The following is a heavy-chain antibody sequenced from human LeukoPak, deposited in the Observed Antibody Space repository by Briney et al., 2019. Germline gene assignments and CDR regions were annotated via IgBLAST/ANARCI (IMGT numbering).Heavy chain of an antibody. D-gene: IGHD6-13*01. J-gene: IGHJ1*01. CDR1: GYTFTSYG. CDR2: IIPILGIA. V-gene: IGHV1-69*04. CDR3: VALVHDFQH. Sequence: AASVKVSCKASGYTFTSYGISWVRQAPGQGLEWMGRIIPILGIANYAQKFQGRVTITADKSTSTAYMELSSLRSEDTAVYYCVALVHDFQHWGQGTLVTVSS.